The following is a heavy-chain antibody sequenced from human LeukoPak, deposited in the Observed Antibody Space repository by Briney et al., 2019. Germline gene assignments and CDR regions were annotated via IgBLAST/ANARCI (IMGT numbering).Heavy chain of an antibody. Sequence: SETLSLTCTVSGGSLSRHYWSWIRQTPGRGREWSGYIYYSAPTTYNPSLKSRVTISVDTSKNQFSLKLSSVTAAHTAVYYCARGVYIAAAQYGYWGEGTLVTVSS. V-gene: IGHV4-59*11. CDR2: IYYSAPT. CDR1: GGSLSRHY. D-gene: IGHD6-13*01. J-gene: IGHJ4*02. CDR3: ARGVYIAAAQYGY.